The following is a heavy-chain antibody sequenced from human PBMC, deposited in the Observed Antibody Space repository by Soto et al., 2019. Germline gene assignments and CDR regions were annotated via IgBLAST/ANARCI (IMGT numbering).Heavy chain of an antibody. CDR1: GFTFSSYG. V-gene: IGHV3-33*01. J-gene: IGHJ6*02. CDR2: IWYDGSNK. CDR3: ARALHGDYYYGMDV. D-gene: IGHD3-10*01. Sequence: QVQLVESGGGVVQPGRSLRLSCAASGFTFSSYGMHWVRQAPGKGLEWVAVIWYDGSNKYYADSVKGRFTISRDNSKNTLDLQMNSLRAEDTAVYYCARALHGDYYYGMDVWGQGNTVTVSS.